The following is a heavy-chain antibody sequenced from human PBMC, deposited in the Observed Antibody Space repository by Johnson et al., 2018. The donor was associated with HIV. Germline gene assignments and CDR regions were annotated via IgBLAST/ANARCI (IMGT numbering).Heavy chain of an antibody. D-gene: IGHD3-3*01. Sequence: VQLVESGGGLVQPGGSLRLSCAASGFTFTNAWMSWVRQAPGKGLEWVGRIKSKTDGGTTDYAAPVKGRFAISRDDSKNTLYRQMNSLKTEDTAVYYCTTDPPLEWLPLPFDIWGLGTMVTVSS. CDR3: TTDPPLEWLPLPFDI. CDR2: IKSKTDGGTT. J-gene: IGHJ3*02. CDR1: GFTFTNAW. V-gene: IGHV3-15*01.